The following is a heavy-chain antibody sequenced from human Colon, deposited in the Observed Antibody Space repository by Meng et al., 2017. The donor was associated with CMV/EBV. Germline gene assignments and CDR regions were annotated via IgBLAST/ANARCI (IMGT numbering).Heavy chain of an antibody. CDR1: GYTFTDYY. CDR3: ARTLRIAVAGNHFDF. V-gene: IGHV1-2*02. Sequence: ASVKVSCKASGYTFTDYYMHWVRQAPGQGLEWMGWISPNTGGTNYVQKFKGRVTMTRDTSISTAYMELTGLTFDDTAVYFCARTLRIAVAGNHFDFWGQGTLVTVSS. CDR2: ISPNTGGT. J-gene: IGHJ4*02. D-gene: IGHD6-19*01.